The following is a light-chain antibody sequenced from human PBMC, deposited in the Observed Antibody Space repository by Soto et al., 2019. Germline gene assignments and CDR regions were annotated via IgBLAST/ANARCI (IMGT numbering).Light chain of an antibody. Sequence: EIVLTQSPATLSLSPGERATLSCRASQSVSTYLAWYQQKPGQAPRLLIYDASNRATGIPARFSGSGSVTDFALTISSLEPQDFAVYYWQQRSHSPRGTLGQGTKLESK. J-gene: IGKJ2*02. V-gene: IGKV3-11*01. CDR1: QSVSTY. CDR2: DAS. CDR3: QQRSHSPRGT.